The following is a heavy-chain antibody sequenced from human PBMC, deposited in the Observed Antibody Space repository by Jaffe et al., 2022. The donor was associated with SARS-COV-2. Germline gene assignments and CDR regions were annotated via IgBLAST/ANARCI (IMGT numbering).Heavy chain of an antibody. Sequence: EVQLVESGGGLVKPGRSLRLSCTASGFTFGDYAMSWFRQAPGKGLEWVGFIRSKAYGGTTEYAASVKGRFTISRDGSKSTVFLQMNSLKTEDTAVYYCTRCIAVAGPQYGWFDPWGQGTLVTVSS. CDR1: GFTFGDYA. D-gene: IGHD6-19*01. V-gene: IGHV3-49*05. CDR2: IRSKAYGGTT. J-gene: IGHJ5*02. CDR3: TRCIAVAGPQYGWFDP.